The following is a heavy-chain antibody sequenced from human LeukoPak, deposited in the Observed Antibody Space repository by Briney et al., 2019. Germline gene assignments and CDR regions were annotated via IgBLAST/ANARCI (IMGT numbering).Heavy chain of an antibody. CDR2: INTAGNT. D-gene: IGHD6-13*01. CDR1: EFTFSNYA. CDR3: AKVEGIAASGTNY. J-gene: IGHJ4*02. V-gene: IGHV3-23*01. Sequence: PGGSLRLSCAASEFTFSNYAMSWVRQAPVKGLEWVSTINTAGNTYYADSVKGRFTISRDNSKNTLCLQMNSLRAEDTAVYYCAKVEGIAASGTNYWGQGTLVTVSS.